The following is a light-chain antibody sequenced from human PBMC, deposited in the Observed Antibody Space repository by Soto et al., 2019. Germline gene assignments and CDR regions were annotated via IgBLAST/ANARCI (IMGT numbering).Light chain of an antibody. Sequence: QSVLTQPPSGSGTPGQTVTISCSGSSSNIGINDVHWYRQLSGTAPQILIYDTNQQATGVPDRFSGSRSGTSASLAIHGLQSEDEADYHCAAWDDSLNGPVFGGGSKVTVL. CDR1: SSNIGIND. V-gene: IGLV1-44*01. CDR2: DTN. J-gene: IGLJ2*01. CDR3: AAWDDSLNGPV.